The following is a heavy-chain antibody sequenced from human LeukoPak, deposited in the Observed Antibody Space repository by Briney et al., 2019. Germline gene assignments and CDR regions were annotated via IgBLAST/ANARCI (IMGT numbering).Heavy chain of an antibody. V-gene: IGHV3-23*01. Sequence: GGSLRLSCAASGFTFSTYAMGWVRQAPGEGLRWVSSISGNGVTTYYADSVKGRFTVSRDNSKNTLYLQMNSLRTEDTALYYCAKALYGGNTVWGQGTLVTVSS. CDR2: ISGNGVTT. J-gene: IGHJ4*02. CDR1: GFTFSTYA. D-gene: IGHD4-23*01. CDR3: AKALYGGNTV.